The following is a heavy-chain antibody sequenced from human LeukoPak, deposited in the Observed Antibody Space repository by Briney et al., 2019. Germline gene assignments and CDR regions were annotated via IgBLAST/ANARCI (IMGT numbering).Heavy chain of an antibody. V-gene: IGHV3-11*01. CDR2: ISDSAINT. D-gene: IGHD3-10*01. J-gene: IGHJ6*02. CDR1: EFTFSDYY. Sequence: PVGSLRLSCEASEFTFSDYYMSWIRQAPGKGLEWVSYISDSAINTHYADSVKGRFTISRDNAKKLLVLEMKSLRSEDTAVYYCAAYYGSGSVNYYRGMDIWGQGTTVTVSS. CDR3: AAYYGSGSVNYYRGMDI.